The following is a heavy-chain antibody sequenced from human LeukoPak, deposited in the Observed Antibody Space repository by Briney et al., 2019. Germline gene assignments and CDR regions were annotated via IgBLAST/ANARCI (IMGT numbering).Heavy chain of an antibody. D-gene: IGHD3-10*01. CDR3: ARSEVLLWFGEYPSDY. Sequence: GASVKVSCKASGYTFTSYGISWVRQAPGQGLEWMGWISAYNGNTNYAQKLQGRVTMTTDTSTSTAYMELRSLRSDDTAVYYCARSEVLLWFGEYPSDYWGQGTLVTVSS. J-gene: IGHJ4*02. V-gene: IGHV1-18*01. CDR2: ISAYNGNT. CDR1: GYTFTSYG.